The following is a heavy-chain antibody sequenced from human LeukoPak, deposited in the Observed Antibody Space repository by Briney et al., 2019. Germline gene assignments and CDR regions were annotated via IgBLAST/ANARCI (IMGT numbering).Heavy chain of an antibody. J-gene: IGHJ4*02. D-gene: IGHD5-12*01. V-gene: IGHV3-7*01. Sequence: GGSLTLSCAASGFTFPNYWMTWVRQAPGKVLEWVAHINQDGSDKNYVDSVRGRFTASRDNAKNSLYLQMNSLRAEDTAVYYCARDSGNSGYDVNDYWGQGSLVTVSS. CDR3: ARDSGNSGYDVNDY. CDR2: INQDGSDK. CDR1: GFTFPNYW.